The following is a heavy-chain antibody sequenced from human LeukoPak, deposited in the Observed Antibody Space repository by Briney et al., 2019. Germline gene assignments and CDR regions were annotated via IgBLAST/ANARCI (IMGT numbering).Heavy chain of an antibody. CDR2: IYTSAST. CDR3: ARGPFGGKSMYYFDS. V-gene: IGHV4-4*07. J-gene: IGHJ4*02. D-gene: IGHD2-15*01. CDR1: GDSISSYF. Sequence: SETLSLTCTVSGDSISSYFWSCIRQPAGKGLEWIGRIYTSASTNYNPSLKSRVTMSVDTSKSQFSLKLNSVTAADTAVYYCARGPFGGKSMYYFDSWGQGTLVTVSS.